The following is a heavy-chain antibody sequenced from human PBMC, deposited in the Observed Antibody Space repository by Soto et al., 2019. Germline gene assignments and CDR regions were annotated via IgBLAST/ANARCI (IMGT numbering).Heavy chain of an antibody. D-gene: IGHD3-9*01. CDR3: TRRDDILTGYPRFNWFDL. CDR1: GGSFSGYY. J-gene: IGHJ5*02. CDR2: INHRGST. V-gene: IGHV4-34*01. Sequence: SETLSLTCAVYGGSFSGYYWSWIRQPPGKGLEWIGEINHRGSTNYNPSLKSRVTISVDTSKNQFSLKLSSVTAADTAVYYCTRRDDILTGYPRFNWFDLWGQGNLVTVSS.